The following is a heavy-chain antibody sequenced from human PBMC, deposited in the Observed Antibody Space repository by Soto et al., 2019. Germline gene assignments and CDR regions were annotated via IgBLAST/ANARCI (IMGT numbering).Heavy chain of an antibody. J-gene: IGHJ4*02. CDR3: AIVYYANKCDY. CDR2: SSRSGSTI. D-gene: IGHD3-22*01. Sequence: EVQLVESGGGVVQPGGSLRLSCAASGFSFSDYEMNWVRQAPGKGLEWVSYSSRSGSTIEYADSVKGRFTISRDYAKTSLYLQMNSLRVEDTAVDYCAIVYYANKCDYWGQGTLVSVSS. CDR1: GFSFSDYE. V-gene: IGHV3-48*03.